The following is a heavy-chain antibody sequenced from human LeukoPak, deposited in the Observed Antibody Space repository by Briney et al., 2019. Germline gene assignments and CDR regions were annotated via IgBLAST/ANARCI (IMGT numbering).Heavy chain of an antibody. CDR3: AREGYYYGSGSYRDGFDI. Sequence: GGSLRLSYAASGFTFRSYSMNWVRQAPGKGLEWVSSIGSSSNYIYYADSVKGRFTISRDNAKNSLYLQMSSLRAEDTAVYYCAREGYYYGSGSYRDGFDIWGQGTMVTVSS. CDR2: IGSSSNYI. CDR1: GFTFRSYS. D-gene: IGHD3-10*01. J-gene: IGHJ3*02. V-gene: IGHV3-21*01.